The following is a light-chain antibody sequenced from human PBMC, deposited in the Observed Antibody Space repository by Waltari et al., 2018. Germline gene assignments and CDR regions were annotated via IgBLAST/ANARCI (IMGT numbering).Light chain of an antibody. CDR1: SSDVGYYNL. Sequence: QSGLTQPASVSGSPGQSITISCTGTSSDVGYYNLVSWYQQYPGKAPKLMVYEVTKRTSWVSDRFSGSKSGNTASLTIYGLQSEDEADYYCCSYAGLGIYVFGTGTKVTVL. V-gene: IGLV2-23*02. CDR2: EVT. CDR3: CSYAGLGIYV. J-gene: IGLJ1*01.